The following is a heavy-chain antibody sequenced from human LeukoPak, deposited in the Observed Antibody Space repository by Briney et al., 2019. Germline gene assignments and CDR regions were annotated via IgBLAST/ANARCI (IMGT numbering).Heavy chain of an antibody. CDR3: ARGTYYDFWSGPDYYGMDV. V-gene: IGHV1-69*01. Sequence: SVTVSFKASGGTFSSYAISWVRQAPGQGLEWMGGIIPIFGTANYAQKFQGRVTITADESTSTAYMELSSLRSEDTAVYYCARGTYYDFWSGPDYYGMDVWGQGTTVTVSS. J-gene: IGHJ6*02. D-gene: IGHD3-3*01. CDR1: GGTFSSYA. CDR2: IIPIFGTA.